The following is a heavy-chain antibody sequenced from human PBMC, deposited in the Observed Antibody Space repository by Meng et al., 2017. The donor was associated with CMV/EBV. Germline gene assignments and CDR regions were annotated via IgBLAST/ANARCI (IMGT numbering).Heavy chain of an antibody. Sequence: GGSLRLSCAASGFTVSSNYMSWVRQAPGKGLEWVSVIYSGGSTYYADSVKGRFTISRDNSKHTLYLQMNSLRAEDTAVYYCARVHFGDYGMDYWGQGTLVTVSS. J-gene: IGHJ4*02. CDR3: ARVHFGDYGMDY. CDR1: GFTVSSNY. D-gene: IGHD4-17*01. CDR2: IYSGGST. V-gene: IGHV3-66*02.